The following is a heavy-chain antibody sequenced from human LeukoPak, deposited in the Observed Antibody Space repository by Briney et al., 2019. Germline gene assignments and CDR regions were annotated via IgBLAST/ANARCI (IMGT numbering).Heavy chain of an antibody. J-gene: IGHJ4*02. CDR1: GYTFTSYY. D-gene: IGHD1-26*01. CDR3: ARGGGSLGPFDY. V-gene: IGHV1-46*01. Sequence: ASVTVSCKASGYTFTSYYMHWVRQAPGQGLEWGGIINPSGGSTSYTQKFQGRVTMTRDTSTSTVYMELSSLRSEDTAVYYCARGGGSLGPFDYWGQGTLVTVSS. CDR2: INPSGGST.